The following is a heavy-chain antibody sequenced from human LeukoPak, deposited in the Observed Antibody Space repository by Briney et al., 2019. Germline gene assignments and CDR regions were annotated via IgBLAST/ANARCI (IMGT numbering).Heavy chain of an antibody. D-gene: IGHD2-15*01. J-gene: IGHJ4*02. CDR2: INPNSGGT. CDR3: ARDRGYCSGGSCFSILYYFDY. Sequence: GASVKVSCKASGYTFTGYYMHWVRQAPGQGLEWMGWINPNSGGTNYAQKFQGRVTMTRDTSISTAYMELSRLRSDDTAVYYCARDRGYCSGGSCFSILYYFDYWGQGTLVTVSS. CDR1: GYTFTGYY. V-gene: IGHV1-2*02.